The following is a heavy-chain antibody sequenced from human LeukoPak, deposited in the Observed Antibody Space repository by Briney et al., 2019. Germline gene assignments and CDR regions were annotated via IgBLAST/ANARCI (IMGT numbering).Heavy chain of an antibody. CDR3: ARDPAPGADSWFDP. J-gene: IGHJ5*02. Sequence: SETLSLTCTVSGGSISSNYWSWIRQPPGKGLEWIGYVDFSGSTNYNPSLKNRVTISVDTSKNQISLKLSSVTAADSAMYYCARDPAPGADSWFDPWGQGTLVTVSS. V-gene: IGHV4-59*01. CDR1: GGSISSNY. CDR2: VDFSGST.